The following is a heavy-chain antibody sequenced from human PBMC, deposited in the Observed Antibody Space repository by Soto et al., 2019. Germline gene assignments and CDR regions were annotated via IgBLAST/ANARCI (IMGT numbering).Heavy chain of an antibody. J-gene: IGHJ4*02. CDR2: INSDGSST. CDR3: EREYRGYVNVDTAMVTPTS. D-gene: IGHD5-18*01. CDR1: GFTFSSYW. Sequence: GGSLRLSCAASGFTFSSYWMHWVRQAPGKGLVWVSRINSDGSSTSYADSVKGRFTISRDNAKNTLYLQMNSLRAEDTAVYYCEREYRGYVNVDTAMVTPTSWGKEPLATVPS. V-gene: IGHV3-74*01.